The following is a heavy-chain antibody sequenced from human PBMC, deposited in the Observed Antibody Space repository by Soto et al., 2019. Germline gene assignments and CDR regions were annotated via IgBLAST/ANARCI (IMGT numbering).Heavy chain of an antibody. CDR1: GFTFSSYG. D-gene: IGHD1-7*01. CDR3: AKDRRAGGNYGFYSDF. CDR2: SSATGSGT. Sequence: EMQLLESGGGLVQPGGSLRLSCAVSGFTFSSYGMTWVRQAPGKGLEWISFSSATGSGTYYADSVKGRFTISRDNSKNTWYLQMTRLRADDTAVYYCAKDRRAGGNYGFYSDFWGQGALVIVSS. V-gene: IGHV3-23*01. J-gene: IGHJ4*02.